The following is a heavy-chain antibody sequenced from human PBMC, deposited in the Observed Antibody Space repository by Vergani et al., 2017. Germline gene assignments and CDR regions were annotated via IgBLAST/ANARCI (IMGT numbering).Heavy chain of an antibody. CDR2: IDPSDSYT. Sequence: EVQLVQSGAEVKKPGESLRISCKGSGYSFTSYWISWVRQMPGKGLEWMGRIDPSDSYTNYSPSFQGHVTISADKSISTAYLQWSSLKASDTAMYYCARQXGYYGSGSYYASYYGMDVWGQGTTVTVSS. D-gene: IGHD3-10*01. V-gene: IGHV5-10-1*01. CDR1: GYSFTSYW. CDR3: ARQXGYYGSGSYYASYYGMDV. J-gene: IGHJ6*02.